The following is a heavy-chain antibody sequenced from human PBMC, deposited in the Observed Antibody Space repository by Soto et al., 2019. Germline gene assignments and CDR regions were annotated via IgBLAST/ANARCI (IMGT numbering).Heavy chain of an antibody. CDR1: GGTFSSYT. CDR3: ARGPNYCSGGSCFDY. V-gene: IGHV1-69*02. Sequence: ASVKVSCKASGGTFSSYTISWVRQAPGQGLEWMGRIIPILGIANYAQKFQGRVTITADKSTSTAYMELSSLRSEDTAVYYCARGPNYCSGGSCFDYWGQGTLVTVSS. J-gene: IGHJ4*02. CDR2: IIPILGIA. D-gene: IGHD2-15*01.